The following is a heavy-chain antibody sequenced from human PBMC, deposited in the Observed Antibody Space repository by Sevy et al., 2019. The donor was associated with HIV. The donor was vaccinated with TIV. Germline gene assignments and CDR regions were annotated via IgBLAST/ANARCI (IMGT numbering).Heavy chain of an antibody. CDR3: VRERLGGYSYSLDY. Sequence: GGSLRLSCAASGFSFSIYWMSWVRQAPGKGLEWVATMKQDGSGEDYVDSVKGRFTISRDNAKNSLFLQMNSLSAEDTAVYYCVRERLGGYSYSLDYWGHGTLVTVSS. V-gene: IGHV3-7*01. D-gene: IGHD5-18*01. CDR2: MKQDGSGE. CDR1: GFSFSIYW. J-gene: IGHJ4*01.